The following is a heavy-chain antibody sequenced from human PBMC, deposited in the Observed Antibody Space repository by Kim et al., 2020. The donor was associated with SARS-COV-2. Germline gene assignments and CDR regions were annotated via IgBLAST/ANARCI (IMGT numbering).Heavy chain of an antibody. CDR3: ARAGLGYYDSSGYWNDAFDI. J-gene: IGHJ3*02. CDR1: GYTLTTYA. CDR2: INAGTGNT. D-gene: IGHD3-22*01. V-gene: IGHV1-3*01. Sequence: ASVKVSCKASGYTLTTYAMHWVRQAPGQRLEWMGWINAGTGNTKYSQKFQGRVTITRDTSASTAYMELSSLRSEDTAVYYCARAGLGYYDSSGYWNDAFDIWGQGTMVTVST.